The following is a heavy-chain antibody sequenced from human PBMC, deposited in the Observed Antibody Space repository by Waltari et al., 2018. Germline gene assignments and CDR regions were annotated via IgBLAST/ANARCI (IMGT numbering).Heavy chain of an antibody. Sequence: QVQLVESGGGVVQPGRSLRLSCAASGFTFSSYGMHGVRQAPGKGVEWVAVIWYDGSNKYYADSVKGRFTISRDNSKNTLYLQMNSLRAEDTAVYYCARDPSSSGYYYFDYWGQGTLVTVSS. V-gene: IGHV3-33*01. D-gene: IGHD3-22*01. J-gene: IGHJ4*02. CDR1: GFTFSSYG. CDR2: IWYDGSNK. CDR3: ARDPSSSGYYYFDY.